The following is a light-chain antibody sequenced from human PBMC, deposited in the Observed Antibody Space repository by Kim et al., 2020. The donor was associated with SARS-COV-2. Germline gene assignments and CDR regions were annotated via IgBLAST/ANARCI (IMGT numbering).Light chain of an antibody. V-gene: IGLV3-21*04. J-gene: IGLJ2*01. Sequence: PGKTARVTCGGNSIESKRVHCYQGKPGRAPVLVIAYDSDRPSGTPGRFSGSTSGSTATLTISRVEAGDEADYYCQVWDSSSDRRVVFGGGTQLTVL. CDR1: SIESKR. CDR3: QVWDSSSDRRVV. CDR2: YDS.